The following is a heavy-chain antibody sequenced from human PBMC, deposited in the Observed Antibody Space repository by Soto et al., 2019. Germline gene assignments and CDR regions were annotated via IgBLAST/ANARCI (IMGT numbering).Heavy chain of an antibody. CDR3: ARAVDSSSWYWYYYGMDV. V-gene: IGHV3-30-3*01. CDR2: ISYDGSNK. CDR1: GFTFSSYA. Sequence: GGSLRLSCAASGFTFSSYAMHWVRQAPGKGLEWVAVISYDGSNKYYADSVKGRFTISRDKSKNTLYLQMNSLRAEDTAVYYCARAVDSSSWYWYYYGMDVWGQGTTVTVSS. D-gene: IGHD6-13*01. J-gene: IGHJ6*02.